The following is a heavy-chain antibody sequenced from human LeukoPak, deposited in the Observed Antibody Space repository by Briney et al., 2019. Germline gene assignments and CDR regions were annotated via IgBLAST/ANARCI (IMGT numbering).Heavy chain of an antibody. J-gene: IGHJ6*03. V-gene: IGHV4-4*07. D-gene: IGHD6-13*01. CDR1: GGSISSYY. CDR3: ARDLKQQLASYYYYYMDV. CDR2: IYTSGST. Sequence: PSETLSLTCTVSGGSISSYYWSWIRQPAGKGLEWIGRIYTSGSTNYNPSLKSRVTMSVDTSKNQFSLKPSSVTAADTAVYYCARDLKQQLASYYYYYMDVWGKGTTVTVSS.